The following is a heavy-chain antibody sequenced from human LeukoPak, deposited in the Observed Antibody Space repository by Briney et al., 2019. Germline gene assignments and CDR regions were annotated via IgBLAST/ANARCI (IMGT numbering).Heavy chain of an antibody. Sequence: PSETLSLTCTVSGTSITRTYWSWIRQPPGRGLESVGYVYDTGDTNYNPSLKSRVTISVDTSKNQFSLKLSSVTAADTAVYYCARGRRGSSYSQKNYFDYWGQGTLVTVSS. V-gene: IGHV4-59*12. CDR3: ARGRRGSSYSQKNYFDY. J-gene: IGHJ4*02. CDR2: VYDTGDT. CDR1: GTSITRTY. D-gene: IGHD2-21*01.